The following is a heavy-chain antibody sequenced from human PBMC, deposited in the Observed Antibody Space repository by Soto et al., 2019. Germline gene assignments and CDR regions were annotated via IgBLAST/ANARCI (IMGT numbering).Heavy chain of an antibody. V-gene: IGHV1-18*01. D-gene: IGHD3-10*01. CDR1: GYTFSTYG. CDR3: ARVAGYASGSRHFDN. CDR2: TVAISEST. Sequence: QVQLVQSETEVAEPGASVRLSCKTSGYTFSTYGLSWVRQAPGQGLVWMGWTVAISESTIYAQKFQGRVTVTTDRSTHTGYLELSRLTSDDTALYYCARVAGYASGSRHFDNWGQGTLVTVSS. J-gene: IGHJ4*02.